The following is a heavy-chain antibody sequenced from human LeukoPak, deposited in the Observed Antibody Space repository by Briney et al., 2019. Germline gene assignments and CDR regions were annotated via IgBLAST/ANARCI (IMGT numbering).Heavy chain of an antibody. V-gene: IGHV3-64*01. J-gene: IGHJ4*02. CDR1: GFTFSSYA. CDR3: ARGEEVLGYCSSTSCYAFDY. D-gene: IGHD2-2*01. CDR2: ISSNGGST. Sequence: GGSLRLSCAASGFTFSSYAMHWVRQAPGKGLECFSAISSNGGSTYYANSVKGRFTISRDNSKNTLYLQMGSLRAEDMAVYYCARGEEVLGYCSSTSCYAFDYWGQGTLVTVSS.